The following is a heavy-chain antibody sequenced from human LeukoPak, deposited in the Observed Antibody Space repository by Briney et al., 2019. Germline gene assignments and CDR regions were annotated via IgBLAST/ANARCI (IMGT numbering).Heavy chain of an antibody. V-gene: IGHV3-30-3*01. J-gene: IGHJ4*02. Sequence: PGRSLRLSCAASGFTFSSYAMHWVRQAPGKGLEWEAVISYDGSNKYYADSVKGRFTISRDNSKNTLYLQMNSLRAEDTAVYYCARDVTPRYWGQGTLVTVSS. CDR2: ISYDGSNK. CDR3: ARDVTPRY. CDR1: GFTFSSYA.